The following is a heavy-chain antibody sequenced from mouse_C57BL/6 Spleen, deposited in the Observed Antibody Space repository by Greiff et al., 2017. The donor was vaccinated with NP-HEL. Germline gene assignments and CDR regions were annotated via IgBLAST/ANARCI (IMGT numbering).Heavy chain of an antibody. CDR1: GYTFTSYW. V-gene: IGHV1-53*01. D-gene: IGHD1-1*01. J-gene: IGHJ1*03. CDR3: ARVPIYYGSSYWYFDV. CDR2: INPSNGGT. Sequence: QVQLQQPGTELVKPGASVKLSCKASGYTFTSYWMHWVKQRPGQGLEWIGNINPSNGGTNYNEKFKSKATLTVDKSSSTAYMQLSSLTSEDSAVYYCARVPIYYGSSYWYFDVWGTGTTVTVSS.